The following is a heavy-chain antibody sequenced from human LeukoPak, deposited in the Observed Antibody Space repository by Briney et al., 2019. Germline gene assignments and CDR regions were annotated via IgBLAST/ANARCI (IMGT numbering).Heavy chain of an antibody. CDR1: GFSFSTYW. J-gene: IGHJ4*02. CDR3: ATDLGSSRPNF. V-gene: IGHV3-7*01. CDR2: IKQDGSEN. D-gene: IGHD6-13*01. Sequence: PGGSLRLSCAASGFSFSTYWMTWVGQAPGKGLEWVANIKQDGSENYYVDSARGRFTISRDNAKNSLYLQMNSLTAEDTAVYYCATDLGSSRPNFWGQGILVTVSS.